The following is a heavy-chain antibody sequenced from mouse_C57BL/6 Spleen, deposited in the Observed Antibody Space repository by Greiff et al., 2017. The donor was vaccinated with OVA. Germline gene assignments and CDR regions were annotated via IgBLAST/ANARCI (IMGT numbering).Heavy chain of an antibody. Sequence: VQLQQPGTELVKPGASVKLSCKASVYTFTSYWMHWVKQRPGQGLEWIGNINPSNGGTNYNEKFKSKATLTVDKSSSTAYMQLSSLTSEDSAVYYCAREGPPNWYFDVWGTGTTVTVSS. CDR1: VYTFTSYW. V-gene: IGHV1-53*01. CDR3: AREGPPNWYFDV. J-gene: IGHJ1*03. CDR2: INPSNGGT. D-gene: IGHD3-3*01.